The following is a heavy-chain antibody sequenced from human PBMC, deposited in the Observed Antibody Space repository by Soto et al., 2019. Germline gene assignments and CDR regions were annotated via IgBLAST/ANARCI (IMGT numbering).Heavy chain of an antibody. D-gene: IGHD3-10*01. J-gene: IGHJ4*02. CDR1: GFTFSSYG. V-gene: IGHV3-33*01. Sequence: QVQLVESGGGVVQPGRSLRLSCAASGFTFSSYGMHWVRQAPGKGLEWVAVIRYDGSNKYYADSVKGRFTISRDNSKNTVYLQMNSLRAEETAVYYCAILAGEPPHSGQGTLVTVSS. CDR2: IRYDGSNK. CDR3: AILAGEPPH.